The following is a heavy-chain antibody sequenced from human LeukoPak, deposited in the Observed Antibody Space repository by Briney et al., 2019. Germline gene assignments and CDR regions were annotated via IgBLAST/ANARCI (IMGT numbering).Heavy chain of an antibody. V-gene: IGHV3-74*01. Sequence: GGSLRLSCAASGFTFSSYWMHWVRQAPGKGLEWVSHIDTDGTSTDYADSVKGRFTITRDNAKNTLYLQMNSLRAEDTAVYYCAKDTLIAAREFDPWGQGTLVTVSS. CDR3: AKDTLIAAREFDP. CDR2: IDTDGTST. CDR1: GFTFSSYW. J-gene: IGHJ5*02. D-gene: IGHD6-6*01.